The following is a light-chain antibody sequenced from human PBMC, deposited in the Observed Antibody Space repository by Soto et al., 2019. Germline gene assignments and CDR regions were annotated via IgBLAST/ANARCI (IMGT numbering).Light chain of an antibody. Sequence: DIQMTQSPSSLSASVGDSVTIXXQASQDISNYLNWYQQKPGKAPKVXIYDASNLDIGVPSRFSGSGSGTHFTFTISSLQPEDFATYYCQQYDYLPITFGQGTRLEIK. V-gene: IGKV1-33*01. CDR3: QQYDYLPIT. J-gene: IGKJ5*01. CDR2: DAS. CDR1: QDISNY.